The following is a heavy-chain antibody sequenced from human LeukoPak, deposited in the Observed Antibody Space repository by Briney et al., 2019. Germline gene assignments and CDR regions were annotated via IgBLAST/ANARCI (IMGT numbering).Heavy chain of an antibody. CDR3: ARVGPSGSGYYFYAFDI. CDR1: GGSISSYY. Sequence: SQTLSLTCTVSGGSISSYYWSWIRQPPGKGLEWIGYVYYSGGTRYNASLKSRVAMSADTSKNQFSVKLSPVTAADTALYYCARVGPSGSGYYFYAFDIWGQGTMVTVSS. CDR2: VYYSGGT. J-gene: IGHJ3*02. V-gene: IGHV4-59*01. D-gene: IGHD3-22*01.